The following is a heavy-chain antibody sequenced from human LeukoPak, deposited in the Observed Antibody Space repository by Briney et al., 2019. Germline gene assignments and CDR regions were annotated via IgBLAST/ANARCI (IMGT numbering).Heavy chain of an antibody. D-gene: IGHD3-10*02. Sequence: MAGGSLRLSCAASGFTFSSYSMNWVRQAPGKGLEWVSSISSRSSYIDYADSLKGRFTISRDNAKNSLYLQMNSLRAEDTAVYYCAELGITMIGGVWGKGTTVTISS. V-gene: IGHV3-21*01. CDR1: GFTFSSYS. J-gene: IGHJ6*04. CDR2: ISSRSSYI. CDR3: AELGITMIGGV.